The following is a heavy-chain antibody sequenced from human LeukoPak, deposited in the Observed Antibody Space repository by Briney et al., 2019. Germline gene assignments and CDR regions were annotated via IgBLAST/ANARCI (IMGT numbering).Heavy chain of an antibody. CDR2: ISYDGSNK. D-gene: IGHD6-19*01. Sequence: GSLRLSCTVSGFTLSSYEMSWIRQAPGKGLEWEAAISYDGSNKKYADSVKGRFTISRDNSKNTLYLQMNSLRAEDTAVYYCARGVRIAVAGNIDYWGQGTLVTVSS. V-gene: IGHV3-30*04. CDR1: GFTLSSYE. J-gene: IGHJ4*02. CDR3: ARGVRIAVAGNIDY.